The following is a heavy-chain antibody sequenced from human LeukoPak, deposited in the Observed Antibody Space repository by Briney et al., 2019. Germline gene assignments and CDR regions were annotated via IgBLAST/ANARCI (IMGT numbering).Heavy chain of an antibody. V-gene: IGHV3-21*01. CDR3: ARAYIVATSFGY. J-gene: IGHJ4*02. CDR2: ISSSSSYI. Sequence: PGGSLRLSCAASGFTFSSYSMNWVRQAPGMGLEGVSSISSSSSYIYYADSVKGRFTISRDNAKNSLYLQMNSLRAEDTAVYYCARAYIVATSFGYWGQGTLVTVSS. CDR1: GFTFSSYS. D-gene: IGHD5-12*01.